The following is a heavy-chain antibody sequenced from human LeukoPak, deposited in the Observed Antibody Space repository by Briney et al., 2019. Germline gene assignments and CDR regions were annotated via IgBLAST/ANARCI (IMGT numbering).Heavy chain of an antibody. V-gene: IGHV3-23*01. Sequence: GGSLRLSCAASGFTFSSYAMSWVRQAPGKGLEWVSAISGSGGSTYYADSVKGRFTIPRDNSKNTLYLQMNSLRTEDTAVYYCAKSSGYSNMYYFDYWGQGTLVTVSS. J-gene: IGHJ4*02. CDR2: ISGSGGST. CDR3: AKSSGYSNMYYFDY. CDR1: GFTFSSYA. D-gene: IGHD6-13*01.